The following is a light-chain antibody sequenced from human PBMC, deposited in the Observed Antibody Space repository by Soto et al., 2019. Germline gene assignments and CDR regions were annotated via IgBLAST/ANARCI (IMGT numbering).Light chain of an antibody. CDR3: QQYNYRPPA. Sequence: EIVMTQSPAXLSVSPGERAALSCRASQSVSGNLAWYQQTPGQAPRLLIYGASTRATGIPARFSGSGFGTEFTLTISSLKSEDFAVYYCQQYNYRPPAFGQGTRLEIK. CDR1: QSVSGN. J-gene: IGKJ5*01. V-gene: IGKV3-15*01. CDR2: GAS.